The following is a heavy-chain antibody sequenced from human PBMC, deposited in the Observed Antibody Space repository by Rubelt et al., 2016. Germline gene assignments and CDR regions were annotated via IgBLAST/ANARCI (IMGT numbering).Heavy chain of an antibody. Sequence: QVQLQESGPRLVKPSETLSLTCSVSGFSISSDYWWVWIRLTPGKGLEWIGSISHGGRTNYSPSLNPIVTISADTSKNHFSLNLRSVTAADTAVYYCARGLARAAAAPRRLWFDPWGQGTLVTVSS. V-gene: IGHV4-38-2*02. D-gene: IGHD6-13*01. J-gene: IGHJ5*02. CDR2: ISHGGRT. CDR1: GFSISSDYW. CDR3: ARGLARAAAAPRRLWFDP.